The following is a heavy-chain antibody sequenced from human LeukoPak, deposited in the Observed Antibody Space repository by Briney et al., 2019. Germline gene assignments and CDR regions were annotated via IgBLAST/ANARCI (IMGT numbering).Heavy chain of an antibody. CDR2: LGTNGDS. V-gene: IGHV3-13*01. CDR3: TRELRGIASHYHGMDV. D-gene: IGHD6-6*01. Sequence: GGSLRLSCVASGFSFSTYDMYWVRQAAGRGLEWVSALGTNGDSYYLGSVKGRFTISGDDGRTSLYLQMNSLGVEDTAVYYCTRELRGIASHYHGMDVWGQGTTVTVSS. CDR1: GFSFSTYD. J-gene: IGHJ6*02.